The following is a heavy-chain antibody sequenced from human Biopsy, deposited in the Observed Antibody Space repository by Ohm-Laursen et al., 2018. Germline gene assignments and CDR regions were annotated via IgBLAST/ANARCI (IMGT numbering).Heavy chain of an antibody. CDR1: GASIISGGHF. CDR3: AGATSGTSLYDP. D-gene: IGHD6-13*01. CDR2: IYYSGST. Sequence: SDTLSLTCTVSGASIISGGHFWNWIRQHPGKGLEWIGYIYYSGSTYYNPSLRSLVTISTDTSTNQFSLKVRSVTAADTAMYYCAGATSGTSLYDPWGQGILVTVSS. J-gene: IGHJ5*02. V-gene: IGHV4-31*01.